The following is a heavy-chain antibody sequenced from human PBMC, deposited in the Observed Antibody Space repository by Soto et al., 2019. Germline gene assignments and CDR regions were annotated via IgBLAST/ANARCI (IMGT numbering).Heavy chain of an antibody. Sequence: EVQLVESGGGLVQPGGSLKLSCAASGFTVSGSAVHWVRQASGKGLEWVGRIRSKTNSYATAYAVSVKGRFTISRDDSKNTAYLQMNSLKTEDTAVYSCTCHLRELSCPRAFDIWGQGTMVTVSS. V-gene: IGHV3-73*01. CDR2: IRSKTNSYAT. CDR1: GFTVSGSA. D-gene: IGHD3-16*02. CDR3: TCHLRELSCPRAFDI. J-gene: IGHJ3*02.